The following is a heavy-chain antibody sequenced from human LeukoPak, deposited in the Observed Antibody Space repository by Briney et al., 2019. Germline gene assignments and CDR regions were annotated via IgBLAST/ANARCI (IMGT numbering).Heavy chain of an antibody. CDR2: ISGSGGST. Sequence: PGGSLRLSCAASGFTFSSYAMSWVRQAPGKGLEWVSAISGSGGSTYYADSVKGRFTISRDNSKNTLYLQMNSLRAEDTAVYYCAKDIGDYDILTGYYFDYWGQGTLVTVSS. CDR3: AKDIGDYDILTGYYFDY. D-gene: IGHD3-9*01. CDR1: GFTFSSYA. V-gene: IGHV3-23*01. J-gene: IGHJ4*02.